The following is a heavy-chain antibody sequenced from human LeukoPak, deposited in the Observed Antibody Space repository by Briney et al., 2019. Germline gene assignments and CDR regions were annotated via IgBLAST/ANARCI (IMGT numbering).Heavy chain of an antibody. V-gene: IGHV4-30-2*01. J-gene: IGHJ6*03. CDR1: GGSISSGGYS. Sequence: KPSETLSLTCAVSGGSISSGGYSWSWIRQPPGKGLEWIGYICHSGSTYYNPSLKSRVTISVDRSKNQFSLKLSSVTAADTAVYYCARGDGPGNYYYYMDVWGKGTTVTVSS. D-gene: IGHD2-8*01. CDR3: ARGDGPGNYYYYMDV. CDR2: ICHSGST.